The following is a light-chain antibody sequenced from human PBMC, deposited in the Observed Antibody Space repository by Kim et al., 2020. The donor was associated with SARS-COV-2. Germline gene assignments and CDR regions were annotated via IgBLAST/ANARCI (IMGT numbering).Light chain of an antibody. CDR3: QQYHTFPWT. CDR2: EVS. Sequence: DIQMTQSPPTLSASVGDRVTITCRASQTITTWLAWYQQKPGKAPNLLIYEVSTLEDGVPSRFSGGGSGTEFTLTIASLQPDDFATYYCQQYHTFPWTFGQGTQVDIK. J-gene: IGKJ1*01. V-gene: IGKV1-5*01. CDR1: QTITTW.